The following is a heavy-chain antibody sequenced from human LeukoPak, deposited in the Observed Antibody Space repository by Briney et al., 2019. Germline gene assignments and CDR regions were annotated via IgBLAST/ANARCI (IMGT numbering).Heavy chain of an antibody. J-gene: IGHJ4*02. CDR3: VRGLQGIDY. V-gene: IGHV3-21*06. CDR1: GFTFSSYS. Sequence: GGSPRLSCAASGFTFSSYSMTWVRQAPGKGLEWVSSFTSHSRSIYYADSVKGRFTISRDNVKNLLYLQMNSLRVEDTAVYYCVRGLQGIDYWGQGTLVTVSS. D-gene: IGHD5-24*01. CDR2: FTSHSRSI.